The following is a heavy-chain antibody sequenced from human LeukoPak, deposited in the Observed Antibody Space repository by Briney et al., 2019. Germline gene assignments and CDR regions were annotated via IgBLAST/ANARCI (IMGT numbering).Heavy chain of an antibody. J-gene: IGHJ3*02. CDR2: IYYSGST. D-gene: IGHD2-2*01. CDR1: GGSISSGGYY. V-gene: IGHV4-31*03. Sequence: PSETLSLTCTVSGGSISSGGYYWSWIRQHPGKGLEWIGYIYYSGSTYYNPSLKSRVTISVDTSKNQFSLKLSSVTAADTAVYYCARDSLSAGSRFALDIWGQGTMVTVSS. CDR3: ARDSLSAGSRFALDI.